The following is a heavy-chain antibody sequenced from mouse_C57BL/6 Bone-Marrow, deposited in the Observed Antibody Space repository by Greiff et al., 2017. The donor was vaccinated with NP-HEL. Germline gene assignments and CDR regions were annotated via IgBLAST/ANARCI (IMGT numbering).Heavy chain of an antibody. CDR1: GFTFSDYY. CDR2: INSDGSST. V-gene: IGHV5-16*01. CDR3: AREGGLRRRTYAMDY. J-gene: IGHJ4*01. Sequence: EVQVVESEGGLVQPGSSMKLSCTASGFTFSDYYMAWVRQVPEKGLEWVANINSDGSSTYYLDSLKSRFIISRDNAKNILYLQMSSLKSEDTATYYCAREGGLRRRTYAMDYWGQGTAVTVSA. D-gene: IGHD2-4*01.